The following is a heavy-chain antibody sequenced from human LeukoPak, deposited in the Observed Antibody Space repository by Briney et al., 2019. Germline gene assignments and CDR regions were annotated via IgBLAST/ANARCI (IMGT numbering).Heavy chain of an antibody. J-gene: IGHJ4*02. CDR3: ARGSGDWTYYFDY. V-gene: IGHV4-4*08. D-gene: IGHD2-21*02. CDR1: GASISSSY. CDR2: IHTNGNT. Sequence: PSETLSLTCTVSGASISSSYWSWLRQPPGKGLEWIAYIHTNGNTNSNPSLKSRVTVSVDTSKNQFSLKLSSVTAADTAVYYCARGSGDWTYYFDYWGQGTLVTVSS.